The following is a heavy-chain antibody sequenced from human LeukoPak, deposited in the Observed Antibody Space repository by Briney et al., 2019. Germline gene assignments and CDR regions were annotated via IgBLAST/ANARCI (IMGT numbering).Heavy chain of an antibody. J-gene: IGHJ3*02. CDR3: ASRPGGQWLVRGAFDI. Sequence: SETLSLTCAVYGGSFSGYYWSWIRQPPGKGLEWIGEINHSGSTNYNPSLKSRVTISVDTSKNQFSLKLSSVTAADTAVYYCASRPGGQWLVRGAFDIWGQGTMVTVSS. CDR2: INHSGST. D-gene: IGHD6-19*01. CDR1: GGSFSGYY. V-gene: IGHV4-34*01.